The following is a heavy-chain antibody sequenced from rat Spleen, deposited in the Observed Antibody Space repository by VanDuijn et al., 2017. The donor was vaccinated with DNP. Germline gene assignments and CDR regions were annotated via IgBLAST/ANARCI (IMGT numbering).Heavy chain of an antibody. CDR2: ISYDGGSA. D-gene: IGHD4-3*01. J-gene: IGHJ2*01. V-gene: IGHV5-22*01. CDR3: ARWNSGHFDY. Sequence: EVQLVESGGGLVQPGRSLKLSCAASGFTFSDYYMAWVRQAPTEGLECVAYISYDGGSAYYGDSVKGRFTISRDNARNTLYLQMNSLRSEDMATYYCARWNSGHFDYWGQGVMVPVSS. CDR1: GFTFSDYY.